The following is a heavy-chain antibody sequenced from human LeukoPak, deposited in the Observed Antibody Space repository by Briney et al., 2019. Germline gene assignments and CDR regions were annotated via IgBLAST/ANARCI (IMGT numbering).Heavy chain of an antibody. D-gene: IGHD6-13*01. Sequence: PSETLSLTCAVYGGSFSGYYWSWIRQPPGKGLEWIGEINHSGSTNYNPSLKSRVTISVDTSKNQFSLKLSSVTAADTAVYYCASIAAAGTFYYYYGMDVWAKGPRSPSP. J-gene: IGHJ6*02. CDR3: ASIAAAGTFYYYYGMDV. V-gene: IGHV4-34*01. CDR1: GGSFSGYY. CDR2: INHSGST.